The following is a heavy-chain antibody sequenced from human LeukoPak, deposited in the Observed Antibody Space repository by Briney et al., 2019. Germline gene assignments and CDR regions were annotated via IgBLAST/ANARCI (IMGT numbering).Heavy chain of an antibody. J-gene: IGHJ2*01. V-gene: IGHV4-59*01. Sequence: SETPSLICTVSGDSISSYYWSWIRQPPGKGLEWIGYIYYSGSTRNNPSLQSRVTISIDTSKNQISLKLSSVTAADTAVYYCARPLGNGYSYWYFDLWGHGTLVTVSS. D-gene: IGHD3-22*01. CDR3: ARPLGNGYSYWYFDL. CDR2: IYYSGST. CDR1: GDSISSYY.